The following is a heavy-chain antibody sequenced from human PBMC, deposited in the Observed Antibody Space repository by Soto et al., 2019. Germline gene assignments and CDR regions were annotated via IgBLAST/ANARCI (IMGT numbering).Heavy chain of an antibody. Sequence: PGGSLRLSCAASGFTLSGYGMHWVRQVPGKGLVWVSRISSDGRTTNYADSVGGRFTISRDNAKNTLYVQMNSLRAEDTAVYYCVRGNSGYGNFDYWGQGTLVTVSS. D-gene: IGHD5-12*01. V-gene: IGHV3-74*01. CDR3: VRGNSGYGNFDY. CDR2: ISSDGRTT. CDR1: GFTLSGYG. J-gene: IGHJ4*02.